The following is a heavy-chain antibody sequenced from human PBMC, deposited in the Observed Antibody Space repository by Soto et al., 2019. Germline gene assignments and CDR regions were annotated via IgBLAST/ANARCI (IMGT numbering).Heavy chain of an antibody. Sequence: QVQLVQSGAEVKKPGASVKVSCKASGYTFIGFYMHWVRQAPGQGLEWMAFINPNTGVTNYAQKFQGRVTMPRDTSISTAYMEVSRLRSDDTAVYYCARGPRYGMDVWGQGTTVIVS. J-gene: IGHJ6*02. CDR1: GYTFIGFY. CDR2: INPNTGVT. V-gene: IGHV1-2*02. CDR3: ARGPRYGMDV.